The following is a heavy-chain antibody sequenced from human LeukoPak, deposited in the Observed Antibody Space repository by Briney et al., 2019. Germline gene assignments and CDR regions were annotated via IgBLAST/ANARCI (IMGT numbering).Heavy chain of an antibody. J-gene: IGHJ4*02. CDR1: GFTFDDYA. D-gene: IGHD5-12*01. CDR2: ISWNSGNI. CDR3: AKDLSMVATRYYFDY. V-gene: IGHV3-9*01. Sequence: GGSLRLSCAASGFTFDDYAMHWVRQAPGKGLEWVSGISWNSGNIGYADSVKGRFTISRDNAKNSLDLQMNSLRAEDTAVYYCAKDLSMVATRYYFDYWGQGTLVTVSS.